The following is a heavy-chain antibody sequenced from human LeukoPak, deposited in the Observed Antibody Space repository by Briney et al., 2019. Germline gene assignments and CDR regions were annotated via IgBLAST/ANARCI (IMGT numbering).Heavy chain of an antibody. Sequence: PSGTLSLTCTVSGGSISSSSYYWGWIRQPPGKGLEWIGSIYYSGSTYYNPSLKSRVTISVDTSKNQFSLKLSSVTAADTAVYYCARGPAYAFDIWGQGTMVTVSS. CDR2: IYYSGST. V-gene: IGHV4-39*01. CDR3: ARGPAYAFDI. CDR1: GGSISSSSYY. J-gene: IGHJ3*02.